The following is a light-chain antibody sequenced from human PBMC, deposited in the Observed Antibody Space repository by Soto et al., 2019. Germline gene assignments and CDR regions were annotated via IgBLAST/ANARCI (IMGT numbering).Light chain of an antibody. CDR2: AAS. Sequence: DIQMTQSPSSLSASVGDRVTITCRASQGISNYLAWYQQKPGKVPKLLIYAASTLQSGVPSRFSGSGSGTDFSLTISRPQPEGVANYSCQKYNSSPPFTFGTGTKVDIK. J-gene: IGKJ3*01. V-gene: IGKV1-27*01. CDR3: QKYNSSPPFT. CDR1: QGISNY.